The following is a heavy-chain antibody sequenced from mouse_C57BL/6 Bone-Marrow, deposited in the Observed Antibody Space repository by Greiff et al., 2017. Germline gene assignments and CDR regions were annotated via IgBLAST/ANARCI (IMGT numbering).Heavy chain of an antibody. D-gene: IGHD2-2*01. V-gene: IGHV1-82*01. CDR3: AREWLRRCWYFDV. J-gene: IGHJ1*03. CDR1: GYAFSSSW. CDR2: IYPGDGDT. Sequence: QVQLKESGPELVKPGASVKISCKASGYAFSSSWMNWVKQRPGKGLEWIGRIYPGDGDTNYNGKFKGKATLTADKSSSTAYMQLSSLTSEDSAVYFCAREWLRRCWYFDVWGTGTTVTVSS.